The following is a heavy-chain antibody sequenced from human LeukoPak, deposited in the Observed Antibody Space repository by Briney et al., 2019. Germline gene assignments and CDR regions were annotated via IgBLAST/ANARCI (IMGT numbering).Heavy chain of an antibody. CDR2: ISLTGGST. V-gene: IGHV3-23*01. D-gene: IGHD6-6*01. CDR3: VRRGSYFDY. Sequence: GGSLRLSCAASGFTFSNYAMSWVHQAPGKGLEWVSIISLTGGSTYYADSVKGRFTISRDNSKNTLYLHINSLRAEDTARYYCVRRGSYFDYWGQGTLVAVSS. CDR1: GFTFSNYA. J-gene: IGHJ4*02.